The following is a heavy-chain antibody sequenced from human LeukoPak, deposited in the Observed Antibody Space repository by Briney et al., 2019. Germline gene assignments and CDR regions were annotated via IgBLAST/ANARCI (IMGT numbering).Heavy chain of an antibody. Sequence: ASVKVSCKSSGYTSNTYGISWVRQAPGQGLEWIAWISAYNSITNYAQAFQGRVTVTTDTSANTAYLELRSLRSDDTAVYYCANVAKGRYFFYYLDVWGKGTTVTISS. CDR3: ANVAKGRYFFYYLDV. CDR2: ISAYNSIT. V-gene: IGHV1-18*01. D-gene: IGHD2-15*01. J-gene: IGHJ6*03. CDR1: GYTSNTYG.